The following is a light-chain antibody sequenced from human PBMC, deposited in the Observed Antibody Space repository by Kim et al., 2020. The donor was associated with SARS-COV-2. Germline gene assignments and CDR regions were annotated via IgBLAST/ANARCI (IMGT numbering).Light chain of an antibody. CDR3: QAWDSNIVV. Sequence: SYELTQPPSVSVSPGQTASITCSGDKLGDKYVCXYQQRPGQSPVMVIYEDAKRPSGIPERFSGSNSGNTATLTISGTQAADEADYFCQAWDSNIVVFGGG. CDR1: KLGDKY. CDR2: EDA. J-gene: IGLJ3*02. V-gene: IGLV3-1*01.